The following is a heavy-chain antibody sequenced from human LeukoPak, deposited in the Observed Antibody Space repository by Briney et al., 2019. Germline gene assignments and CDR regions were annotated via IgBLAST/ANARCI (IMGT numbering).Heavy chain of an antibody. J-gene: IGHJ5*02. D-gene: IGHD6-19*01. V-gene: IGHV1-18*01. CDR2: ISAYNGNT. Sequence: ASVKVSCKASGYTFTSYGISWVRQAPGQGLEWMGWISAYNGNTNYAQKLQGRVTMTTDTSTSTAYMELRSLRSDDTAVYYCARDLRGGAVARTGFRFDPWGQGTLVTVSS. CDR1: GYTFTSYG. CDR3: ARDLRGGAVARTGFRFDP.